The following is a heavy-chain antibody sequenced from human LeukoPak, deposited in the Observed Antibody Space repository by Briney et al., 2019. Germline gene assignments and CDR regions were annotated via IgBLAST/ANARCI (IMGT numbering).Heavy chain of an antibody. CDR2: INPSGGST. D-gene: IGHD4-23*01. CDR1: GYTFTSYY. Sequence: GASVKVSCKASGYTFTSYYMHWGRQAPGQGLEWMGIINPSGGSTSYAQKFQGRVTMTRDTSTSTVYMELSSLRSEDTAVYYCARDPKSTMVVTPYYYYYMDVWGKGTTVTVSS. J-gene: IGHJ6*03. V-gene: IGHV1-46*01. CDR3: ARDPKSTMVVTPYYYYYMDV.